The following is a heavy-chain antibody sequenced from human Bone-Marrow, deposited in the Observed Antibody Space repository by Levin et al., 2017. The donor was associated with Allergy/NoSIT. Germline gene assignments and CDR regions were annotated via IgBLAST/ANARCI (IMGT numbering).Heavy chain of an antibody. Sequence: ASVKVSCKASGYTFTSYYMHWVRQAPGQGLEWMGIINPSGGSTSYAQKFQGRVTMTRDTSTSTVYMELSSLRSEDTAVYYCARDMDPHYCSGGSCYSDAFDIWGQGTMVTVSS. CDR1: GYTFTSYY. CDR2: INPSGGST. J-gene: IGHJ3*02. V-gene: IGHV1-46*01. D-gene: IGHD2-15*01. CDR3: ARDMDPHYCSGGSCYSDAFDI.